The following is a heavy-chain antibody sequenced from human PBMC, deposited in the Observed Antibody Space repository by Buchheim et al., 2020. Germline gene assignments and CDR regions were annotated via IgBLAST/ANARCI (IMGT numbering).Heavy chain of an antibody. J-gene: IGHJ6*02. CDR3: AREEAVAGGGRLYYYGMDV. Sequence: QVQLVESGGGVVQPGRSLRLSCAASGFAFSMYGMEWVRQAPGKGLEWVAVIWYDGSNKYYADSVKGRFTISRDNSKNTLYLQMNSLRAEDTAVYDCAREEAVAGGGRLYYYGMDVWGQGTT. CDR2: IWYDGSNK. V-gene: IGHV3-33*01. D-gene: IGHD6-19*01. CDR1: GFAFSMYG.